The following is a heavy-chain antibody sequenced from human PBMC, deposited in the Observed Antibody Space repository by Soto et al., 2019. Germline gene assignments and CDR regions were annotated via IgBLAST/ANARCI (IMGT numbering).Heavy chain of an antibody. D-gene: IGHD2-2*01. Sequence: SETLSLTCTVSGGSISDDSYWSWIRQTPGKGLEWIGYIYHTGNTYYNPSLRSRVSISVDKSKSQFSLKLISVTAADTAVYFCARDEYQLLSSVSWFDSWGQGTLVTVSS. CDR2: IYHTGNT. CDR3: ARDEYQLLSSVSWFDS. CDR1: GGSISDDSY. J-gene: IGHJ5*01. V-gene: IGHV4-30-4*01.